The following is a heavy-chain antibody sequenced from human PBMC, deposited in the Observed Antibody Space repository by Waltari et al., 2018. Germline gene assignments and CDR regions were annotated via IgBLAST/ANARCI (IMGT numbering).Heavy chain of an antibody. D-gene: IGHD5-12*01. CDR2: IYYSGST. V-gene: IGHV4-39*01. J-gene: IGHJ4*02. CDR3: ARRWLQSGYFDY. Sequence: QLQLQESGPGLVKPSETLSLTCTVSGGSISSSSYYWGWIRQPPGKGLEWIGTIYYSGSTYYNPSLKSRVTISGDTSKNQFSLKLSSVTAADTAVYYCARRWLQSGYFDYWGQGTLVTVSS. CDR1: GGSISSSSYY.